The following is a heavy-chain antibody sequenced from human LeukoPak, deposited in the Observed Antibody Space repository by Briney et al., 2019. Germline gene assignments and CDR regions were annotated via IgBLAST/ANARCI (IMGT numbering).Heavy chain of an antibody. J-gene: IGHJ5*02. Sequence: GGSLRLSCAASGFTFSSYAMSWVRQAPGKGLEWVADIKYDGSATYYVDSVKGRFAISRDNAKNSLYLQMNSLRVEDTAVYYCTRERGNTVTNLWGQGTLVTVSS. D-gene: IGHD4-17*01. CDR3: TRERGNTVTNL. CDR1: GFTFSSYA. V-gene: IGHV3-7*01. CDR2: IKYDGSAT.